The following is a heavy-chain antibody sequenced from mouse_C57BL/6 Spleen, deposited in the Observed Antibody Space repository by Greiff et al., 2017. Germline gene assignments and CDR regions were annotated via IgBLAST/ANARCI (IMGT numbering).Heavy chain of an antibody. J-gene: IGHJ3*01. Sequence: VQLQQPGAELVKPGASVKLSCKASGYTFTSYWMHWVKQRPGQGLEWIGMIHPNSGSTNYNEKFKRKATLTVDKSSSTAYMQLSSLTSEDSAVYYGARDYGCPSCAYWGQGTLVTVSA. CDR3: ARDYGCPSCAY. CDR2: IHPNSGST. CDR1: GYTFTSYW. D-gene: IGHD1-1*02. V-gene: IGHV1-64*01.